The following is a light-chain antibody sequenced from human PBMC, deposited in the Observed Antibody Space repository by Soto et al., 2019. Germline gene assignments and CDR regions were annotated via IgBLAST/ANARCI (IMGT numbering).Light chain of an antibody. CDR1: QGISSY. Sequence: AIRMTQSPSSFSASTGDRVTITCRASQGISSYLAWYQQKPGKAPKLLIYAASTLQSGVPSRFSGSGFGTDFTLTISCLQSEDFATYYCQQYYSYPTTFGQGTRLEI. J-gene: IGKJ5*01. CDR3: QQYYSYPTT. CDR2: AAS. V-gene: IGKV1-8*01.